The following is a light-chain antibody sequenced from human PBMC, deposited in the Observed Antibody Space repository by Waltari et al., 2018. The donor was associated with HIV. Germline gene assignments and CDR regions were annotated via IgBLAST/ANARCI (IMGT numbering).Light chain of an antibody. J-gene: IGLJ3*02. Sequence: QSALTHPASVSGSPGQSIPISCTGTSRDVGGYKYVSWYQQHPGKAPKLMIYDVSYRPSGVSNRFSGSKSGNTASLTISGLQAEDEADYYCSSYSTSSTPWVFGGGTKLTVL. CDR2: DVS. V-gene: IGLV2-14*03. CDR1: SRDVGGYKY. CDR3: SSYSTSSTPWV.